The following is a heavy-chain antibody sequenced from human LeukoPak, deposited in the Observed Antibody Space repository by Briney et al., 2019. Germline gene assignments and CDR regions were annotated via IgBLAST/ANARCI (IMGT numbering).Heavy chain of an antibody. V-gene: IGHV3-30*02. CDR3: AKPSGSGVDY. CDR1: GFIFDTHD. Sequence: GGSLRLSCGASGFIFDTHDMHWVRQAPGKGLEWVAFIRSDGYHTYYADSVKGRFTITRDNSKNTLYLQMNSLRLEDMALYYCAKPSGSGVDYWGRGTLVTVSS. J-gene: IGHJ4*02. CDR2: IRSDGYHT. D-gene: IGHD1-26*01.